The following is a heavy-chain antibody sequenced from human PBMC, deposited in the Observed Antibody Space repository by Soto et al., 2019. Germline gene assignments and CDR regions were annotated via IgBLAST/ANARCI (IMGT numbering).Heavy chain of an antibody. Sequence: SVKVSCKTSGGTFSSYAISWVRQAPGQGLEWMGGIIPIFDTANYAQKFQGRVTITADESTSTAYMELSSLRSEDTAVYYCTTLSITIFGVVLMDVWGQGTTVTVSS. V-gene: IGHV1-69*13. D-gene: IGHD3-3*01. CDR3: TTLSITIFGVVLMDV. CDR1: GGTFSSYA. CDR2: IIPIFDTA. J-gene: IGHJ6*02.